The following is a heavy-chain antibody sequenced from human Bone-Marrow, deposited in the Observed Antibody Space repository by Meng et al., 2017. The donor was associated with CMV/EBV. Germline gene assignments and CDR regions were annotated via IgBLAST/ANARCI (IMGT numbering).Heavy chain of an antibody. CDR2: IYPGDSDT. D-gene: IGHD2-2*01. Sequence: KVSCMGSGYSFPHYLIGWVRQMPGKGLEWMGVIYPGDSDTRYRPSFQGQVTISADKSISTAYLQWSSLKATDTAMYYCARRYCSSASCYSFDYWGQGTLVTVSS. CDR1: GYSFPHYL. CDR3: ARRYCSSASCYSFDY. J-gene: IGHJ4*02. V-gene: IGHV5-51*01.